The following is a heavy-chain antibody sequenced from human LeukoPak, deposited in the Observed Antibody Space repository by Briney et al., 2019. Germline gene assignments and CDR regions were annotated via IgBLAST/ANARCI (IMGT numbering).Heavy chain of an antibody. D-gene: IGHD2-15*01. CDR2: INPRGST. CDR1: GASLSDHY. V-gene: IGHV4-34*01. Sequence: SETLSLTCAVYGASLSDHYWSWFRQPPGKGLEWIGEINPRGSTIYNPSLKSRVTISVDTSKNQFSLNLSSVTAADTAVYYCAREPGYCSGGSCYGGWFDPWGQGTLVTVSS. CDR3: AREPGYCSGGSCYGGWFDP. J-gene: IGHJ5*02.